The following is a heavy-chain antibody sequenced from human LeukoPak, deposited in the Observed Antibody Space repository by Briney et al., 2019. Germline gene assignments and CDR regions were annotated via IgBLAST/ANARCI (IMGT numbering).Heavy chain of an antibody. Sequence: GGSLRLSCAASGFTVGNNYMNWVRQAPGKGLEWVSVIYSGGDTFYADSVKGRFIMSRGNSKNTLYLQMNSLRAEDTAVYYCTADAISGGKLDHWGQGTLVTVSS. V-gene: IGHV3-66*01. D-gene: IGHD3-10*02. J-gene: IGHJ4*02. CDR2: IYSGGDT. CDR1: GFTVGNNY. CDR3: TADAISGGKLDH.